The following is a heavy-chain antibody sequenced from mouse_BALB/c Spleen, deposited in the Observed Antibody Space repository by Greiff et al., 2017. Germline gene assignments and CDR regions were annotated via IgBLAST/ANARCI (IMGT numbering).Heavy chain of an antibody. Sequence: QVHVKQSGAELAKPGASVKMSCKASGYTFTSYWMHWVKQRPGQGLEWIGYINPSTGYTEYNQKFKDKATLTADKSSSTAYMQLSSLTSEDSAVYYCARRDYGSSPFAYWGQGTLVTVSA. CDR2: INPSTGYT. J-gene: IGHJ3*01. D-gene: IGHD1-1*01. V-gene: IGHV1-7*01. CDR1: GYTFTSYW. CDR3: ARRDYGSSPFAY.